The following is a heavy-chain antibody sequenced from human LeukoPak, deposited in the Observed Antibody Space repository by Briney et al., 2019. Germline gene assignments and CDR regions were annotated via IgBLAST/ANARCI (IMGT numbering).Heavy chain of an antibody. CDR3: ARGKTSQNIVTRKTYNWFDP. Sequence: GGCLRLSCAASRFTFSSYWMHSVRQAPGKGLLWVSRINTDGSSTTYADSVKGRFTISRDNAKNTLYLQMNSLRAEDTAVYYCARGKTSQNIVTRKTYNWFDPWGQGTLVTVSS. J-gene: IGHJ5*02. CDR1: RFTFSSYW. CDR2: INTDGSST. D-gene: IGHD2/OR15-2a*01. V-gene: IGHV3-74*01.